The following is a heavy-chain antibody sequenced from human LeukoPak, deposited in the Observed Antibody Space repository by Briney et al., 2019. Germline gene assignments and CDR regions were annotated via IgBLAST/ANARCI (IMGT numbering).Heavy chain of an antibody. D-gene: IGHD3-9*01. V-gene: IGHV3-23*01. CDR1: GFTFTNYA. Sequence: GGSLRLSCVASGFTFTNYAMSWVRQAPGKGLEWVSAITSSDGSSYYADSVTRRFTISRDNSKNTLYLKVNSLRAEDTAVYYCAKWGGYDILTGYYVPDYWGQGTLVTVSS. CDR2: ITSSDGSS. CDR3: AKWGGYDILTGYYVPDY. J-gene: IGHJ4*02.